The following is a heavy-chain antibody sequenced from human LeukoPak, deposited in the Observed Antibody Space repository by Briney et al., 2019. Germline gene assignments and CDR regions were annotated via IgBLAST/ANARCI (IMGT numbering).Heavy chain of an antibody. CDR1: GFTFSRYW. Sequence: PGGSLRLSCAASGFTFSRYWMYWVRQAPGEGLVWVSRINSDGTSTTYAGSVKGRFTVSRDNAKNTLYLQMNSLRTEDTAVYYCASCSSPRCLDYYYFMDVWGKGTTVTVSS. CDR3: ASCSSPRCLDYYYFMDV. CDR2: INSDGTST. J-gene: IGHJ6*03. D-gene: IGHD2-2*01. V-gene: IGHV3-74*01.